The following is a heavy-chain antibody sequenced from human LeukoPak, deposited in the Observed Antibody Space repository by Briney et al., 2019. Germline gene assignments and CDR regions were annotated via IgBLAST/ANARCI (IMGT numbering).Heavy chain of an antibody. V-gene: IGHV4-39*01. CDR3: ARLYYYDSSGYVDY. CDR1: GGSISSSSYS. CDR2: IYYSGST. Sequence: SETLSLTCTVSGGSISSSSYSWGWIRQPPGKGLEWIGSIYYSGSTYYNPSPKSRVTISVDTSKNQFSLKLSSVTAADTAVYYCARLYYYDSSGYVDYWGQGTLVTVSS. D-gene: IGHD3-22*01. J-gene: IGHJ4*02.